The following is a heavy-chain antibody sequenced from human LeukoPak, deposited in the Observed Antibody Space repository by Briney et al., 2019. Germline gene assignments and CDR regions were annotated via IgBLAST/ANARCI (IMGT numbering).Heavy chain of an antibody. D-gene: IGHD5-12*01. V-gene: IGHV1-24*01. CDR3: ATVGRLRLKFDY. Sequence: ASVKVSCKVSGYTLTELSMHWVRRAPGKGLEWMGGFDPEDGETIYAQKFQGRVTMTEDTSTDTAYMELSSLRSEDTAVYYCATVGRLRLKFDYWGQGTLVTVSS. CDR1: GYTLTELS. CDR2: FDPEDGET. J-gene: IGHJ4*02.